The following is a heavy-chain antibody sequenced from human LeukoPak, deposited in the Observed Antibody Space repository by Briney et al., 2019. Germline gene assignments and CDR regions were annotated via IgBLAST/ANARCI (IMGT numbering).Heavy chain of an antibody. Sequence: PGGSLRLSCAASGFTFSSYSMNWVRQAPGKGLEWVSSISSSSSYIYYADSGKGRFTISRDNAKNSLYLQMNSLRAEDTAVYYCARGIVGATTLDYWGQGTLVTVSS. V-gene: IGHV3-21*01. CDR2: ISSSSSYI. CDR1: GFTFSSYS. J-gene: IGHJ4*02. CDR3: ARGIVGATTLDY. D-gene: IGHD1-26*01.